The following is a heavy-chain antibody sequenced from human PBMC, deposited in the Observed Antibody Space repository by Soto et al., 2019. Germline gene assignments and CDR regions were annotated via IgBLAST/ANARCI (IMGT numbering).Heavy chain of an antibody. CDR1: GGSFSGYY. V-gene: IGHV4-34*01. CDR2: INHSGST. D-gene: IGHD6-19*01. Sequence: SETLSLTCAVYGGSFSGYYWSWIRQPPGKGLEWIGEINHSGSTNYNPSLKSRVTISVDTSKNQFSLKLSSVTSADTPVYYCASLGYSNGWDVNFEEWGQGTLVRVPS. J-gene: IGHJ1*01. CDR3: ASLGYSNGWDVNFEE.